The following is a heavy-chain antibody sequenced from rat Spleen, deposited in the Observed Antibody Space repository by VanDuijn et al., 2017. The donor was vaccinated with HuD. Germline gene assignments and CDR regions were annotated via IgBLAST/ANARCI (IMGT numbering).Heavy chain of an antibody. CDR2: MWSDGDT. Sequence: QVQLKESGPGLVQPSQTLSLTCTVSGFSLTSYHVHWVRQPPGKGLEWMGVMWSDGDTSYNSALKSRLSISRDTSKSQVFLKMSSLQTEDTATYYCAREGDTTDYYEGWGQGVMVTVSS. CDR3: AREGDTTDYYEG. CDR1: GFSLTSYH. D-gene: IGHD1-6*01. V-gene: IGHV2-32*01. J-gene: IGHJ2*01.